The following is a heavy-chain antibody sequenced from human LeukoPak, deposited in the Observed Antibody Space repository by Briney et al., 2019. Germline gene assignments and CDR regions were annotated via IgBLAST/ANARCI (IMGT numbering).Heavy chain of an antibody. Sequence: GGSLRLSCSASGFTFSSYAMHWVRQAPGKGLEYVSAISSSGGSTYYADSVKGRFTISRDNSKNTLYLQMSSLRAEDTAVYYCVKDRVAGRDYYYGMDVWGKGTTVTVSS. CDR3: VKDRVAGRDYYYGMDV. CDR2: ISSSGGST. J-gene: IGHJ6*04. D-gene: IGHD6-19*01. CDR1: GFTFSSYA. V-gene: IGHV3-64D*06.